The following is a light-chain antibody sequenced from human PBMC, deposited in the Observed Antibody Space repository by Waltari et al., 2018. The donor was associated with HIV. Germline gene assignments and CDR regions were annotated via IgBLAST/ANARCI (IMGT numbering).Light chain of an antibody. V-gene: IGLV2-23*02. Sequence: QSALTQPASGSAHPGHSATIPSPGTDTELGTSTLVPSFQQHPGKAPKLLIYDVSKRPSGVSSRFSGSKSGYFASLTISGLLTEDESSYYCLTYVSKTSTWQFGGGTYLTV. CDR1: DTELGTSTL. CDR2: DVS. CDR3: LTYVSKTSTWQ. J-gene: IGLJ3*02.